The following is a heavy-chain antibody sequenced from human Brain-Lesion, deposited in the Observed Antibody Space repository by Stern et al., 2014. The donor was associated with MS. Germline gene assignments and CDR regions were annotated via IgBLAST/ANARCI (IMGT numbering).Heavy chain of an antibody. D-gene: IGHD2-2*01. CDR3: ARVDCSGTNCFYYYYGMDV. J-gene: IGHJ6*02. V-gene: IGHV3-21*01. Sequence: EVHLVESGGGLVKPWGSLRLSCEASGFTFNSYSMNWVRQAPGKGLEWVSSISVGTDYIYYADSVKGRFTISRDNAKNSLFLQMNTLRAEDTGVYYCARVDCSGTNCFYYYYGMDVWGQGTTVTVSS. CDR2: ISVGTDYI. CDR1: GFTFNSYS.